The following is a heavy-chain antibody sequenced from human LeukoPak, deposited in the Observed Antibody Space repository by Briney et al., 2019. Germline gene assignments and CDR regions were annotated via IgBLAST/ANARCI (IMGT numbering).Heavy chain of an antibody. J-gene: IGHJ2*01. D-gene: IGHD2-2*01. CDR3: ARAYCSSTSCYYWYFDL. Sequence: GGSLRLSCAAPGFTVSSNYMSWVRQAPGKGLEWVSVIYSGGSTYYADSVKGRFTISRDNSKNTLYLQMNSLRAEDTAVYYCARAYCSSTSCYYWYFDLWGRGTLVTVSS. CDR1: GFTVSSNY. CDR2: IYSGGST. V-gene: IGHV3-53*01.